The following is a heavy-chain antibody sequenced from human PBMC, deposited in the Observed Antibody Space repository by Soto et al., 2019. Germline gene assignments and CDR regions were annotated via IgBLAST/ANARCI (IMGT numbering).Heavy chain of an antibody. CDR2: ISGSGGST. CDR3: AKGWSQWLVLGDY. CDR1: GFTFSSYA. D-gene: IGHD6-19*01. V-gene: IGHV3-23*01. J-gene: IGHJ4*02. Sequence: QPGGSLRLSCAASGFTFSSYAMSWVRQAPGKGLEWVSAISGSGGSTYYADSVKGRFTISRDNTKNTLYLHMNSLRAGDRAVYYCAKGWSQWLVLGDYWGQGTLVTVSS.